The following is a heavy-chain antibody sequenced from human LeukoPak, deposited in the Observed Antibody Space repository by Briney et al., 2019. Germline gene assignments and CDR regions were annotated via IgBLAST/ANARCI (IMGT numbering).Heavy chain of an antibody. CDR1: EQSFTNYW. V-gene: IGHV5-51*01. Sequence: GESLKICCKASEQSFTNYWIGWVRQMPGKGLEWMGIIHPLDSTTLYTPSFQGQVTISADKSISTAYLQWSSLQPSDTAMYYCARRYYHSTEFDPWGQGTLVTVSS. CDR2: IHPLDSTT. J-gene: IGHJ5*02. CDR3: ARRYYHSTEFDP. D-gene: IGHD3-22*01.